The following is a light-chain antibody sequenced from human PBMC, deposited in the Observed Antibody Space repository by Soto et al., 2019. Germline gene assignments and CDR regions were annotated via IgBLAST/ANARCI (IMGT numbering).Light chain of an antibody. J-gene: IGLJ1*01. CDR1: SSDVGGYKY. CDR3: SSYAGSNHYV. CDR2: EVS. Sequence: QSVLTQPPSASGSPGQSVTISCTGTSSDVGGYKYVSWYQQHPGKVPKLMIYEVSKRPSGVPDRFSGSKSGNTASLTVSGLQAEDEADYYCSSYAGSNHYVFGTGTKVTVL. V-gene: IGLV2-8*01.